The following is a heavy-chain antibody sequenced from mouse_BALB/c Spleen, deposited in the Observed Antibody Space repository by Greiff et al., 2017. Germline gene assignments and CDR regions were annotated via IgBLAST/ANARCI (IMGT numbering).Heavy chain of an antibody. CDR3: ARAYRYDDAMDY. CDR2: IRNKANGYTT. D-gene: IGHD2-14*01. V-gene: IGHV7-3*02. CDR1: GFTFTDYY. Sequence: EVKLMESGGGLVQPGGSLRLSCATSGFTFTDYYMSWVRQPPGKALEWLGFIRNKANGYTTEYSASVKGRFTISRDNSQSILYLQMNTLRAEDSATYYCARAYRYDDAMDYWGQGTSVTVSS. J-gene: IGHJ4*01.